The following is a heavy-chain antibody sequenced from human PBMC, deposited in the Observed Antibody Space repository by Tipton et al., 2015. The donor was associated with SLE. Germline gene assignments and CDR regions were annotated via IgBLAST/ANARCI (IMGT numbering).Heavy chain of an antibody. D-gene: IGHD2-15*01. J-gene: IGHJ6*02. V-gene: IGHV3-23*01. CDR2: ISGSGGST. CDR1: GFTFSSYA. Sequence: GSLRLSCAASGFTFSSYAMSWVRQAPGKGLEWVSAISGSGGSTYYADSVKGQFTISRDNSKNTLYLQMNSLRAEDTAVYYCASGGNGYYYYYGMDVWGQGTTVTVSS. CDR3: ASGGNGYYYYYGMDV.